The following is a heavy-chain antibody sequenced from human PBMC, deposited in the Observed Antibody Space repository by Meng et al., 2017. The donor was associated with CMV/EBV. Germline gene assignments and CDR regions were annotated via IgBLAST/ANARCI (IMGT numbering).Heavy chain of an antibody. D-gene: IGHD3-3*01. V-gene: IGHV1-18*01. CDR1: GYTFTSYG. Sequence: ASVKVSCKASGYTFTSYGISWVRQAPGQGLEWMGWISAYNGNTNYAQKLHGRVTMNTDTSTSTDYMELRSLRSDDTAVYYCARRGTIFEYYYGMDVWGQGTTVTVSS. CDR2: ISAYNGNT. J-gene: IGHJ6*02. CDR3: ARRGTIFEYYYGMDV.